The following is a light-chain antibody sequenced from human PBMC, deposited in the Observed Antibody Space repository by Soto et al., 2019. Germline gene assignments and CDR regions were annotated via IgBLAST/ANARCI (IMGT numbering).Light chain of an antibody. CDR3: PQYNNWQWT. CDR1: QSVSSN. Sequence: EIVMTQSPATLSVSPGDRATLSCRASQSVSSNLALYQQKPGQAPRLLIYGSSTRATGVPPSFSVIASGTEFNLNISSRQSEDFGVYYCPQYNNWQWTFGQGTKVDIK. CDR2: GSS. V-gene: IGKV3-15*01. J-gene: IGKJ1*01.